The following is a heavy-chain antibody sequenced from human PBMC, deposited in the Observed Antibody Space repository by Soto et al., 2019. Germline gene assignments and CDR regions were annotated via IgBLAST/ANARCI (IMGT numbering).Heavy chain of an antibody. CDR2: INHSGST. Sequence: QVQLQQWGAGLLKPSETLSLTCAVYGGSFSGYYWSWIRQPPGKGLEWIGEINHSGSTNYNPSLKSRVTISVDTSKNQFSLKLSPVTAADTAVYYCARAGYPDNWFDPWGQGTLVTVSS. CDR1: GGSFSGYY. V-gene: IGHV4-34*01. J-gene: IGHJ5*02. D-gene: IGHD3-9*01. CDR3: ARAGYPDNWFDP.